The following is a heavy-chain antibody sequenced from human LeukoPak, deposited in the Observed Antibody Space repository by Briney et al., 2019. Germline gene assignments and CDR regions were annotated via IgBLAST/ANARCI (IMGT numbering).Heavy chain of an antibody. D-gene: IGHD5-24*01. CDR3: ARSSRDGYVDAFDI. Sequence: SETLSLTCTVSGVSISSGGYYWSWIRQHPGKGLEWIGYIYCSGSTNYNPSLKSRVTISVDTSKNQFSLKLSSVTAADTAVYYCARSSRDGYVDAFDIWGQGTMITVSS. CDR1: GVSISSGGYY. J-gene: IGHJ3*02. CDR2: IYCSGST. V-gene: IGHV4-31*03.